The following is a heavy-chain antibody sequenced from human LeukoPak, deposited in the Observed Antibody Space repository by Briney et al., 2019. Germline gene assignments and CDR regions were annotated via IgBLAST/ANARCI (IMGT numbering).Heavy chain of an antibody. Sequence: PGGSRRLSCAASGFIVSSSYMIWVRQAPGKGLEWVSVIYSGGSTYYADSVKGRFTISRDNSKNTLYLQMNSLRADDTAVYYCARGGGDYWGQGTLVTVSS. CDR3: ARGGGDY. D-gene: IGHD2-15*01. CDR1: GFIVSSSY. CDR2: IYSGGST. J-gene: IGHJ4*02. V-gene: IGHV3-53*01.